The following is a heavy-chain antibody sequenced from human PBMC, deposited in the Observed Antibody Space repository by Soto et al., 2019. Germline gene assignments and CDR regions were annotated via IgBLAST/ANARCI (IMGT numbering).Heavy chain of an antibody. CDR3: AKDAAVAFDI. D-gene: IGHD2-15*01. J-gene: IGHJ3*02. Sequence: QVHLVESGGGVVQPGRSLRLSCAASGFTFSNYGMHWVRQAPGKELEWLAVMSFDGSNEYYADSVQGRLTSSRDNSKNTLYLQMNSLRTEDTAVYHCAKDAAVAFDIWGQGTMVTVSS. V-gene: IGHV3-30*18. CDR2: MSFDGSNE. CDR1: GFTFSNYG.